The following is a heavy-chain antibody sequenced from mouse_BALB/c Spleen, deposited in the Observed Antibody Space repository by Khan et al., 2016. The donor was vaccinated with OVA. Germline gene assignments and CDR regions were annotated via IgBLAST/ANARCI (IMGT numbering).Heavy chain of an antibody. Sequence: DLVKPGASVKLSCKASGYTFTSYWINWIKQRPGQGLEWIGRIAPGSGSTTYNEMFKGKATLTVDTSSSTAYIQVSSLSSEDSAVFFCARGNYYGNSAYAMDYLGQGTSLTVSS. D-gene: IGHD1-1*01. CDR2: IAPGSGST. CDR1: GYTFTSYW. V-gene: IGHV1S41*01. J-gene: IGHJ4*01. CDR3: ARGNYYGNSAYAMDY.